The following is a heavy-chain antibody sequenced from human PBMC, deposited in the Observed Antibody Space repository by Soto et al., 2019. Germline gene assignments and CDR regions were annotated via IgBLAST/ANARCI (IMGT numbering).Heavy chain of an antibody. CDR2: IWYDGSNK. Sequence: PGGSLRLSCAASGFTFISNGMSWVRQAPGKGLEWVAVIWYDGSNKYYADSVKGRFTISRDNSKNTLYLQMNSLRAEDTAVYYCASMWRLDVWGQGTTVTVSS. V-gene: IGHV3-33*08. CDR1: GFTFISNG. CDR3: ASMWRLDV. D-gene: IGHD2-21*01. J-gene: IGHJ6*02.